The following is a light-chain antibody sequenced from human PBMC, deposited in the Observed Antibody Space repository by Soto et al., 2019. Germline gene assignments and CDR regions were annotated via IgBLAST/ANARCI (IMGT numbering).Light chain of an antibody. Sequence: IGVTQSPCALSLSPGERATLSCRASQSVSNYLAWYQQKPGQAPRLLIFDASIRATGIPARFSGSGSGTDFTLTISSLEPEDFAVYYCQQRSNWPPKTFGGGTKVDIK. V-gene: IGKV3-11*01. CDR2: DAS. CDR1: QSVSNY. CDR3: QQRSNWPPKT. J-gene: IGKJ4*01.